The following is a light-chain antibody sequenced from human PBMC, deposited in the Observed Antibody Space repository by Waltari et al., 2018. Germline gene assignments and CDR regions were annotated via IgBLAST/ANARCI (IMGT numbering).Light chain of an antibody. CDR3: QVWHSVNNHVL. V-gene: IGLV3-21*02. J-gene: IGLJ2*01. CDR2: ESS. Sequence: SYVLTQSPSVSVAPAQTARITCGGDNIGSKSVHWYQQKPGQAPVLVVYESSDRPSGIPERLSGSNSGNTATLTISRVEAGDEADYYCQVWHSVNNHVLFGGGTKLTVL. CDR1: NIGSKS.